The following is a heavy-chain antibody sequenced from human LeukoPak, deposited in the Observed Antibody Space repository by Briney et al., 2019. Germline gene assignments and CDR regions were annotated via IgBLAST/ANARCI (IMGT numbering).Heavy chain of an antibody. CDR2: IRYDGSNK. J-gene: IGHJ5*02. Sequence: GGSLRLSCAASGFTFSSYGMHWVRQAPGKGLEWVAFIRYDGSNKYYADSVKGRFTISRDNSKNTLYLQMNSLRAEDTAVYYCANVLYSYGYSPMVSWGQGTLVTVSS. CDR3: ANVLYSYGYSPMVS. D-gene: IGHD5-18*01. CDR1: GFTFSSYG. V-gene: IGHV3-30*02.